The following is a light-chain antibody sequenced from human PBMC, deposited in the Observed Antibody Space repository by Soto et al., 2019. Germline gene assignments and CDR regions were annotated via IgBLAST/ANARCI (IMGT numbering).Light chain of an antibody. V-gene: IGKV1-5*03. Sequence: DIQMAQSPSTLSGSVGDRVTITCRASQTISSWLAWYHQKPGKAPKLLIYKASTLKSGVPSRFSGSGSGTEFTLTISSLQPDDFATYYCQQSYSTPITFGQGTRLEIK. CDR2: KAS. CDR3: QQSYSTPIT. CDR1: QTISSW. J-gene: IGKJ5*01.